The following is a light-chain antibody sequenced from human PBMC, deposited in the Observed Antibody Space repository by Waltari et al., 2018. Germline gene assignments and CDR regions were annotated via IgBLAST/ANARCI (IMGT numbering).Light chain of an antibody. CDR2: GAS. Sequence: EIVMKQSPATLSVSPGQSASLSCRASQSVSSNVAWYQQKPGQAPRLLIYGASTRATGIPARFSGSGSGTEFTLTISSLQSEDFAVYYCQQYNNWPPYTFGQGTKLEIK. CDR3: QQYNNWPPYT. V-gene: IGKV3-15*01. J-gene: IGKJ2*01. CDR1: QSVSSN.